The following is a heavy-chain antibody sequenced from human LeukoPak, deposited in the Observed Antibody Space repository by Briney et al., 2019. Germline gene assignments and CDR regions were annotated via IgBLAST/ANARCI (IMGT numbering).Heavy chain of an antibody. CDR2: IKQDGSEK. Sequence: GGSLRLSCAVSGFTFSSYWMSWVRQAPGKGREWVANIKQDGSEKYYVDSVKGRFAISRDNAKNSLYLQMNSLRAEDTAVYYCAREAGTADYWGQGTLVTVSS. CDR1: GFTFSSYW. CDR3: AREAGTADY. V-gene: IGHV3-7*01. D-gene: IGHD6-13*01. J-gene: IGHJ4*02.